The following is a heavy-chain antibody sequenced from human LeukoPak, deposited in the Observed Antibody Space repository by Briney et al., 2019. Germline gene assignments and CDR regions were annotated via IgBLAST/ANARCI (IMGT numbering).Heavy chain of an antibody. D-gene: IGHD3-3*01. Sequence: GGSLRLSCTTSGFTFSSSAMSWVRQAPGKGLEWVSDINSSGGRTYYADSVKGRFTISRDNSKNRLFLQMNRLRDEDRAVYYCARPVLRFLEWLPPDYMDVWGKGTTVTVSS. CDR2: INSSGGRT. J-gene: IGHJ6*03. CDR3: ARPVLRFLEWLPPDYMDV. V-gene: IGHV3-23*01. CDR1: GFTFSSSA.